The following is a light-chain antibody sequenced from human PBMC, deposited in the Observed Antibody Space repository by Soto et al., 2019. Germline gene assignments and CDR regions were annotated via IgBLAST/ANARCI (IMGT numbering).Light chain of an antibody. CDR2: GAS. J-gene: IGKJ3*01. V-gene: IGKV3-15*01. Sequence: EIVLTQSPATLSVSPGERATLSCRASQSVSNNLAWYQQKPGQPPRLLIYGASTGATGIPARFSGSGSGTEFTLTISSLQSEDFAVYYCQQRSNWPPFTFGPGTKVDIK. CDR3: QQRSNWPPFT. CDR1: QSVSNN.